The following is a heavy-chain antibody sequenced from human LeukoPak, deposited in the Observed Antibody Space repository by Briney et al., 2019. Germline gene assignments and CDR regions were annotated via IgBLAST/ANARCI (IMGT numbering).Heavy chain of an antibody. J-gene: IGHJ4*02. CDR1: CYTFTSYG. CDR3: ARDSGDDSSGYYKYYFDY. D-gene: IGHD3-22*01. Sequence: ASVKVSCKASCYTFTSYGISWVRQAPGEGLEWMGWISAYNGNTNYAQKLQGRVTMTTDTSTSTAYMELRSLRSDDTAVYYCARDSGDDSSGYYKYYFDYWGQGTLVTVSS. CDR2: ISAYNGNT. V-gene: IGHV1-18*01.